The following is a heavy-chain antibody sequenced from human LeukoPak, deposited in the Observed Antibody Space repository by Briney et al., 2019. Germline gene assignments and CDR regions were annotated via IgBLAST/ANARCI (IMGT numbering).Heavy chain of an antibody. CDR2: INGDGSTT. Sequence: GGSLRLSCAASGFAFNKYWMHWVRQTPGKGLVWVSRINGDGSTTSYADSVKGGLTISRDNAKNTLYLQMSSLRAEDTAVYYRATGNYYDSRGYYTFGHWGQGTLVTVSS. J-gene: IGHJ4*02. D-gene: IGHD3-22*01. CDR3: ATGNYYDSRGYYTFGH. CDR1: GFAFNKYW. V-gene: IGHV3-74*01.